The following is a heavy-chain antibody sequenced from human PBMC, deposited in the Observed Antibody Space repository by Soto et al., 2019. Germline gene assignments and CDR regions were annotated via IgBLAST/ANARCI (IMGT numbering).Heavy chain of an antibody. CDR1: GYTFTSYG. Sequence: QVQLVQSGAEVKKPGASVKVSCQASGYTFTSYGISWGRQAPGQGLEWMGWISAYKGNTNYAQKLQGRVTMTTDTSTSTAYMELRSLRSDDTAVYYCARDLGYCTNGVCYPTNYYYGMDVWGQGTTVTVSS. CDR2: ISAYKGNT. V-gene: IGHV1-18*01. J-gene: IGHJ6*02. D-gene: IGHD2-8*01. CDR3: ARDLGYCTNGVCYPTNYYYGMDV.